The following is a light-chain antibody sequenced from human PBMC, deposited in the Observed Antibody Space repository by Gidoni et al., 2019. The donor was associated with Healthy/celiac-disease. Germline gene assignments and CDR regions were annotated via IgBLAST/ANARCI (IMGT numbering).Light chain of an antibody. CDR2: DAS. Sequence: DIPMTQSPSSLSASVGDRVTITCQASQDISNYLNWYQQKPGKAPKLLIYDASNLETGVPSRFSGSGSGTDFTFTISSLQPEDIATYYFQQYDNLRLTFXGXTKVEIK. CDR3: QQYDNLRLT. CDR1: QDISNY. V-gene: IGKV1-33*01. J-gene: IGKJ4*01.